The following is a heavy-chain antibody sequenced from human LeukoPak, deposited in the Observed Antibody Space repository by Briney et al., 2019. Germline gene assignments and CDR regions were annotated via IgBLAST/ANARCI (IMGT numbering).Heavy chain of an antibody. CDR1: GYTFIGYY. Sequence: ASVKVSCKASGYTFIGYYVHWVRQAPGQGLEWMGWINPNSGGTNYAQKFQGRVTMTRDTSISTAYMELSRLRSDDTAVYYCARATYYYDSSGYSGDYWGQGTLVTVSS. V-gene: IGHV1-2*02. CDR2: INPNSGGT. J-gene: IGHJ4*02. CDR3: ARATYYYDSSGYSGDY. D-gene: IGHD3-22*01.